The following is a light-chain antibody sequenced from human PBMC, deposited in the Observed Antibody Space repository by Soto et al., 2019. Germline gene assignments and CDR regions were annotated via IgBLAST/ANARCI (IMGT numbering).Light chain of an antibody. CDR3: QQYNSWPPSYT. V-gene: IGKV3-15*01. J-gene: IGKJ2*01. Sequence: EIVMTQSPATLSVSPGERATLSCRASQSVSSNLAWYQQKPGQAPRLLIYGASTRATGLPARFSGSGSGTEFTLTISSLQSEDFAVYYCQQYNSWPPSYTFGQGTKLEIK. CDR1: QSVSSN. CDR2: GAS.